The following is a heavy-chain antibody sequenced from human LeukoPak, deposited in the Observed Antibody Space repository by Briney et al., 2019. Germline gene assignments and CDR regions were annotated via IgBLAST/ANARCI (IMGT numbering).Heavy chain of an antibody. V-gene: IGHV1-18*01. Sequence: ASVKVSCKASGYTFTSYGISWVRQAPGQGLERMGWISAYNGNTNYAQKLQGRVTMTTDTSTSTAYMELRSLRSDDTAVYYCARDGDDYGGNHAFDIWGQGTMVTVSS. CDR2: ISAYNGNT. CDR1: GYTFTSYG. D-gene: IGHD4-23*01. CDR3: ARDGDDYGGNHAFDI. J-gene: IGHJ3*02.